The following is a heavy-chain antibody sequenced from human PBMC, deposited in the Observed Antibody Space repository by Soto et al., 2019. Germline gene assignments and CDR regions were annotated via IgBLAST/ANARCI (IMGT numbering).Heavy chain of an antibody. CDR2: INHSGST. CDR3: AGMGNWSSTSCYTGAFDI. D-gene: IGHD2-2*02. J-gene: IGHJ3*02. V-gene: IGHV4-34*01. CDR1: GGSFSGYY. Sequence: SETLSLTCAVYGGSFSGYYWSWIRQPPGKGLEWIGEINHSGSTNYNPSLKSRVTISVDTSTNQFSLKLSSVTAADTAVYYCAGMGNWSSTSCYTGAFDIWGQGTMVTVSS.